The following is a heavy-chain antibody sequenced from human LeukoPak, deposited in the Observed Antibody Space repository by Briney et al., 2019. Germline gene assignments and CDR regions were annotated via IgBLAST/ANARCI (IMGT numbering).Heavy chain of an antibody. CDR1: GYTFTGYY. CDR2: IDPNSGGT. V-gene: IGHV1-2*02. CDR3: VRDRGGLWHIN. D-gene: IGHD2-21*01. Sequence: ASVKVSCKASGYTFTGYYMHWIRQAPGQGLEWMGWIDPNSGGTNFAQKFQGRVTMTRDTSITTAYMELSRLRSDDTAMYYCVRDRGGLWHINWGQGTLVTVSS. J-gene: IGHJ4*02.